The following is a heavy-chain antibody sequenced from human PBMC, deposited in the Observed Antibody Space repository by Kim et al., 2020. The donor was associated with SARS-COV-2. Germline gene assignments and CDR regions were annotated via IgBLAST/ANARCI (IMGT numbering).Heavy chain of an antibody. CDR3: ARDYNPAQSDYYYYYGMDV. Sequence: ASVKVSCKASGYTFTSYAMNWVRQAPGQGLEWMGWINTNTGNPTYAQGFTGRFVFSLDTSVSTAYLQISSLKAEDTAVYYCARDYNPAQSDYYYYYGMDVWGQGTTVTVSS. D-gene: IGHD1-1*01. CDR2: INTNTGNP. J-gene: IGHJ6*02. V-gene: IGHV7-4-1*02. CDR1: GYTFTSYA.